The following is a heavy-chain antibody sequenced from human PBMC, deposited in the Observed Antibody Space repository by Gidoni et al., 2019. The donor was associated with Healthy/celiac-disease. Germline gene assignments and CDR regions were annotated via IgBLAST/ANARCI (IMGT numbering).Heavy chain of an antibody. Sequence: QAQLLQSGAEVKTPGASVKVCCKASGYTFTSCYLPRRRQAPEQRLEWMGIINPSGGSTSYAQKFQGRVTMTRDTSTSSVYMELSSLRSEDTAVYYCARAGIVVVPAAVSYYYYGMDVWGQGTTVTVSS. D-gene: IGHD2-2*01. J-gene: IGHJ6*02. V-gene: IGHV1-46*01. CDR1: GYTFTSCY. CDR3: ARAGIVVVPAAVSYYYYGMDV. CDR2: INPSGGST.